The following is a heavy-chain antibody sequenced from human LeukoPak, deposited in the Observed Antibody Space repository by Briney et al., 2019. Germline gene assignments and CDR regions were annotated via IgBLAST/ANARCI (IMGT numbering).Heavy chain of an antibody. V-gene: IGHV3-33*01. J-gene: IGHJ3*02. D-gene: IGHD3-22*01. Sequence: GGSLRLSCAASGFTFSSYGMHWVRQAPGKGLGWVAVIWYDGSNKYYADSGKGRFTISRDNSKNTLNLQMNSLRAEDTAVYYCAREPYYDSSGYYGDAFDIWGRGTMVTVSS. CDR3: AREPYYDSSGYYGDAFDI. CDR1: GFTFSSYG. CDR2: IWYDGSNK.